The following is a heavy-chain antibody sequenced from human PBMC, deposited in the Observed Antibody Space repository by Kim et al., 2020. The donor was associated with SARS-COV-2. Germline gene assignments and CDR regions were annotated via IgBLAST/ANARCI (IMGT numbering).Heavy chain of an antibody. V-gene: IGHV3-23*01. J-gene: IGHJ4*02. CDR3: AKVPGSSGTTIDY. D-gene: IGHD6-13*01. Sequence: YADAVKGRFTISGANSKSTLYRQMNSVRAEGTAVYYCAKVPGSSGTTIDYWGQGTLVTVSS.